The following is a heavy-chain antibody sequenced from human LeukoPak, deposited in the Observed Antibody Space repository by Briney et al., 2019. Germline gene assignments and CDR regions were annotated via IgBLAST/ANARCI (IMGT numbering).Heavy chain of an antibody. D-gene: IGHD3-22*01. CDR3: ARFYYYDSSGYYPRYFDH. CDR2: ISSSSSYI. Sequence: GGSLRLSCAASGFTFSSYSMNWVRQAPGKGLEWVSSISSSSSYIYYADSVKGRFTISRDNAKNSLYLQMNSLRAEDTAVYYCARFYYYDSSGYYPRYFDHWGPGTLVTVSS. CDR1: GFTFSSYS. J-gene: IGHJ4*02. V-gene: IGHV3-21*04.